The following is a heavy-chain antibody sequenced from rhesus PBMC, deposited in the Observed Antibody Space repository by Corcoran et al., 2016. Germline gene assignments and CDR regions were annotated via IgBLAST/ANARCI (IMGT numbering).Heavy chain of an antibody. CDR2: VGGNSGTT. D-gene: IGHD3-3*01. J-gene: IGHJ4*01. V-gene: IGHV4-65*02. CDR1: GAPISSVSW. CDR3: ARRYSSSWT. Sequence: QVQLQESGPGLVRPAETLSLTCGVSGAPISSVSWWTWIGPPPGKGLEWIGNVGGNSGTTYYNPSLKSRATISKDASQNQFSLKLTSVTAADTAVYFCARRYSSSWTWGQGVLVSVSS.